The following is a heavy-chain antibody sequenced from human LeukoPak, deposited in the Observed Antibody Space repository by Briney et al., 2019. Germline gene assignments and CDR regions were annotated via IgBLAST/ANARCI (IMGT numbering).Heavy chain of an antibody. CDR3: AKDRAEYYYDSSGYYSN. V-gene: IGHV3-30*02. J-gene: IGHJ4*02. CDR1: GFTFSSYA. Sequence: GGSLRLSCAASGFTFSSYAMSWVRQAPGKGLEWVAFIRYDGSNKYYADSVKGRFTISRDNSKNTLYLQMNSLRAEDTAVYYCAKDRAEYYYDSSGYYSNWGQGTLVTVSS. CDR2: IRYDGSNK. D-gene: IGHD3-22*01.